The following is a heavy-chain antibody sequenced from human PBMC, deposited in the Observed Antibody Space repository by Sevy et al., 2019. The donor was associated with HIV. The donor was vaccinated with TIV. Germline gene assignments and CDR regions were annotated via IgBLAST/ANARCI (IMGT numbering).Heavy chain of an antibody. V-gene: IGHV3-30-3*01. CDR2: ILKEGTNK. CDR1: GFTFTRYA. J-gene: IGHJ4*02. Sequence: GGSLRLSCEASGFTFTRYAFHWVRQAPGKGLEWVAVILKEGTNKYYIDSVKGRFTISRDNSRNTLFLQMESLRAEDTAMYFCARDPHSVRHGGSFDSWGQGTLVTVSS. CDR3: ARDPHSVRHGGSFDS. D-gene: IGHD3-16*01.